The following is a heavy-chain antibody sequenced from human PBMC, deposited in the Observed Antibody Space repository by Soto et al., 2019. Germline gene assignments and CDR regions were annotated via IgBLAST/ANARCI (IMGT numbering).Heavy chain of an antibody. Sequence: ASVKVSCKASGYTFTSYAMHWVRQAPGQRLEWMGWINAGNGNTKYSQKFQGRVTITRDTSASTAYMELNSLRAEDTAVYYCARDHDPATAMVTSWHWGQGTLVTAPQ. D-gene: IGHD5-18*01. J-gene: IGHJ4*02. CDR2: INAGNGNT. CDR1: GYTFTSYA. V-gene: IGHV1-3*01. CDR3: ARDHDPATAMVTSWH.